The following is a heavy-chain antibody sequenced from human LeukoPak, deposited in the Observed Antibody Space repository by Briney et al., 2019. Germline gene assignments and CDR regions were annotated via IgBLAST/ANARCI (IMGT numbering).Heavy chain of an antibody. D-gene: IGHD5-12*01. V-gene: IGHV3-30*04. CDR2: ISYDGSNK. CDR3: ASPIVATGKGVFDY. Sequence: GGSLRLSCAASGFTFSSYAMHWVRQAPGKGPEWVAVISYDGSNKYYADSVKGRFTISRDNSKNTLYLQMNSLRAEDTAVYYCASPIVATGKGVFDYWGQGTLVTVSS. CDR1: GFTFSSYA. J-gene: IGHJ4*02.